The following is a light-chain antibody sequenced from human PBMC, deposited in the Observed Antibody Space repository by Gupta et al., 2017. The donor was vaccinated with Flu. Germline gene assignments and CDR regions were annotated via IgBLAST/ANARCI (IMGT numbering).Light chain of an antibody. CDR3: SSYAGGNNWV. Sequence: QSALTQPPSASGSPGQSVTISCTGTSSDVGGYKYVSWYQQYPGKAPKLMIYEVSKRPSGVPDRFSGSKSGNTASLTVSGLQAEDEAGYYCSSYAGGNNWVFGGGIKLTVL. J-gene: IGLJ3*02. CDR2: EVS. V-gene: IGLV2-8*01. CDR1: SSDVGGYKY.